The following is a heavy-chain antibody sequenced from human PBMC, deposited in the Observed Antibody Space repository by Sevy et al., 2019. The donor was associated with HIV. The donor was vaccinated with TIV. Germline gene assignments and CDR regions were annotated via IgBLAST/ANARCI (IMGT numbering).Heavy chain of an antibody. CDR3: ATTYYYDSSGYYLDAFDI. J-gene: IGHJ3*02. V-gene: IGHV3-53*01. D-gene: IGHD3-22*01. Sequence: LSLTCAASGFTVSSNYMSWVRQAPGKGLEWVSVIYSGGSTYYADSWKGRFTISRDNSKNTLYLQMNSLRAEDTAVYYCATTYYYDSSGYYLDAFDIWGQGTMVTVSS. CDR1: GFTVSSNY. CDR2: IYSGGST.